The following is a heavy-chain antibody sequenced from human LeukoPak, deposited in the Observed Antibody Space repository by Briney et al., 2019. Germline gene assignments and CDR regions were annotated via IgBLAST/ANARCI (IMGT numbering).Heavy chain of an antibody. Sequence: GGSLRLSCAASGFTFSSYEMNWVRQAPGKGLEWVSYISSSGSTIYYADSVKGRFTISRDNAKNSLYLQMNSLRAEDTAVYYCARGAPWSGYYRHYYMDVWGKGTTVTVSS. CDR2: ISSSGSTI. CDR1: GFTFSSYE. J-gene: IGHJ6*03. V-gene: IGHV3-48*03. CDR3: ARGAPWSGYYRHYYMDV. D-gene: IGHD3-3*01.